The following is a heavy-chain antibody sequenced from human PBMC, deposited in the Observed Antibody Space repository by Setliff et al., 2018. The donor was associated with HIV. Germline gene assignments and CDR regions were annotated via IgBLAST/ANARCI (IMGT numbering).Heavy chain of an antibody. CDR1: GGSFSGHY. CDR3: AKTVVGDSYALPNDAFDI. V-gene: IGHV4-34*01. Sequence: SETLSLTCAVYGGSFSGHYWSWVRQVPGKGLEWIGEMSHSGGANYNPSLKSRVSISVDTSKRQFSLKLSSVIAADTAIYYCAKTVVGDSYALPNDAFDIWGQGTMVTVSS. D-gene: IGHD3-16*01. J-gene: IGHJ3*02. CDR2: MSHSGGA.